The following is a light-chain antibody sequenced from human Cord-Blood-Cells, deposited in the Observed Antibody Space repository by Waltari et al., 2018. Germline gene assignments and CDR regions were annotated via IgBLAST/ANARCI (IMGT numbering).Light chain of an antibody. CDR3: QQYDT. V-gene: IGKV1-33*01. Sequence: DIQMTQSPSSLSASVGDRVTITCQASQDISNYLNWYQQKPGKAPKLLIYDASNLETGVPSRFSGSGSGTDFTFTINSLQPEDIATYYCQQYDTFGQGTKLEIK. CDR1: QDISNY. CDR2: DAS. J-gene: IGKJ2*01.